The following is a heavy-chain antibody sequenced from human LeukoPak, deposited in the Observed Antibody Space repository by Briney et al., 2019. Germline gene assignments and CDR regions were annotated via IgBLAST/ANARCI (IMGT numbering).Heavy chain of an antibody. CDR3: ARAGYREPPDP. J-gene: IGHJ5*02. V-gene: IGHV1-18*01. Sequence: ASVKVSCKASGYTFTSYGISWVRQAPGQGLEWMGWISAYNGNTNYAQKLQGRVTMTRDTSISTAYMELSRLRSDDTAVYYCARAGYREPPDPWGQGTLVTVSS. D-gene: IGHD1-26*01. CDR2: ISAYNGNT. CDR1: GYTFTSYG.